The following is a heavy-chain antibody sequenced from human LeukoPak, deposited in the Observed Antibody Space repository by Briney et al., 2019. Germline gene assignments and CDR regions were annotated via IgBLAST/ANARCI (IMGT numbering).Heavy chain of an antibody. J-gene: IGHJ5*02. CDR1: GGSIISFY. V-gene: IGHV4-4*07. CDR2: LYNDGTP. CDR3: AKAGGGTFDP. D-gene: IGHD3-16*01. Sequence: SETLSLTCTVSGGSIISFYWSWIRQPAGKGPEWIGHLYNDGTPKYNPSLKSRVTMSADASKVQFSLTLTSVTAADTAVYYCAKAGGGTFDPWGPGIMVIVSS.